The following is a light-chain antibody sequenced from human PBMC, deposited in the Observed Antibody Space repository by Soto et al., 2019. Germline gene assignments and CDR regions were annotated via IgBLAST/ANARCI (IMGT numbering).Light chain of an antibody. CDR3: QQYSTSLIT. CDR2: GAS. Sequence: EVVLTQSPGTLSLSPGERATLSCRASQSVSSNLAWYQQKPGQAPRLLIYGASTRATGIPARFSGSGSGTEFTLTISRLEPEDFAVYYCQQYSTSLITFGQGTRLEIK. J-gene: IGKJ5*01. CDR1: QSVSSN. V-gene: IGKV3-20*01.